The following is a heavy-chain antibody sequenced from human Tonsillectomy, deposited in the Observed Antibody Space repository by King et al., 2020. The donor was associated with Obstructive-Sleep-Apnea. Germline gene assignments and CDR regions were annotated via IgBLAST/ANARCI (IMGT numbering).Heavy chain of an antibody. J-gene: IGHJ4*02. CDR1: GYSFTSYW. CDR3: ARWGKEYDILTGYYVDY. CDR2: IYPDDSDT. D-gene: IGHD3-9*01. V-gene: IGHV5-51*01. Sequence: QLVQSGAEVKKPGESLKISCKGSGYSFTSYWIGLVRQMPGKGLEWMGIIYPDDSDTRYSPSFQGQVNISADKSISTAYLQWSSLKASDTAMYYCARWGKEYDILTGYYVDYWGQGTLVTVSS.